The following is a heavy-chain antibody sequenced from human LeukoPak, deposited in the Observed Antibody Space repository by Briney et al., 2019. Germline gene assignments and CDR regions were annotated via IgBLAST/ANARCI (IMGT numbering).Heavy chain of an antibody. CDR2: MNTNSGNT. D-gene: IGHD3-3*01. Sequence: ASVKVSCKASGGTFSSYAISWVRQATGQGLEWMGWMNTNSGNTGYSQNFQGRVTMTRDTSISTAYMELSSLMSEDTAVYYCARGLPKAVFGMVIEDWGQGTLVTVSS. CDR1: GGTFSSYA. CDR3: ARGLPKAVFGMVIED. V-gene: IGHV1-8*02. J-gene: IGHJ1*01.